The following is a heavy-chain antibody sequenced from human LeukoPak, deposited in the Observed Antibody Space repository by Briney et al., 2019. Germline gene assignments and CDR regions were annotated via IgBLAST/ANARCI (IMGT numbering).Heavy chain of an antibody. V-gene: IGHV1-2*02. CDR2: INPYSGDT. J-gene: IGHJ6*03. Sequence: ASVKVSCKAAGYTFTGYYVHWVRQAPGQGLEWMGWINPYSGDTNYAQKFQGRATMTRDTSISTAYMELSRLRSDDTAVYYCARDSYYYGSGSSYYYYYMDVWGKGTTVTISS. CDR1: GYTFTGYY. D-gene: IGHD3-10*01. CDR3: ARDSYYYGSGSSYYYYYMDV.